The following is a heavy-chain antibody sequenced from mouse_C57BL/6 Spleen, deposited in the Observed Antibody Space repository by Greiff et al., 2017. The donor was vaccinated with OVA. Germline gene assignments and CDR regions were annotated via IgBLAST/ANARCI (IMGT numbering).Heavy chain of an antibody. CDR3: ARTDYSKDY. Sequence: VQLKESGPELVKPGASVKISCKASGYSFTGYYMNWVKQSPEKSLEWIGEINPSTGGTTYNQKFKAKATLTVDKSSSTAYMQLKSLTSEDSAVYYCARTDYSKDYWGQGTTLTVSS. CDR2: INPSTGGT. D-gene: IGHD2-5*01. CDR1: GYSFTGYY. J-gene: IGHJ2*01. V-gene: IGHV1-42*01.